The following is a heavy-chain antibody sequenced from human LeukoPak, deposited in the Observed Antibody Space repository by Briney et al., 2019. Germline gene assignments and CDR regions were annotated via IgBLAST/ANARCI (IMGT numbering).Heavy chain of an antibody. CDR3: ARDLDGTVTNYFDY. Sequence: GGSLRLSCVASGFTFSSYSMNWVRQAPGKGLEWVSSISSSSSYIYYADSVKGRFTISRENAKNSLYLQMNSLRAEDTAVYYCARDLDGTVTNYFDYWGQGTLVTVSS. V-gene: IGHV3-21*01. CDR1: GFTFSSYS. J-gene: IGHJ4*02. CDR2: ISSSSSYI. D-gene: IGHD4-11*01.